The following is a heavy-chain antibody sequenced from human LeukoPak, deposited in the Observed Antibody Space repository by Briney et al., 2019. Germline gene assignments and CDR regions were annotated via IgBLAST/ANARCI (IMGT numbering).Heavy chain of an antibody. D-gene: IGHD3-22*01. CDR1: GGSISSYY. V-gene: IGHV4-59*12. CDR3: ARDRYYYDSSARYFDY. CDR2: IYYSGST. Sequence: SETLSLTCTVSGGSISSYYWGWIRQPPGKGLEWIGYIYYSGSTNYNPSLKSRVTMSVDTSKNQFSLKLSSVTAADTAVYYCARDRYYYDSSARYFDYWGQGTLVTVSS. J-gene: IGHJ4*02.